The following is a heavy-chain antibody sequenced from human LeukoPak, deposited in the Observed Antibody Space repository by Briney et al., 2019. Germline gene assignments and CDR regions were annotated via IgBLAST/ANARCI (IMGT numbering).Heavy chain of an antibody. CDR2: IRSSGNTI. CDR3: ARQMYYYDSSGNDY. Sequence: GGSLRLSCVASGFTFSDYYMSWIRQAPGKGLEWVSYIRSSGNTIYYADSVKGRFTISRDNAKNSLYLQMNSLRAEDTAVYYCARQMYYYDSSGNDYWGQGTLVTVSS. CDR1: GFTFSDYY. V-gene: IGHV3-11*01. J-gene: IGHJ4*02. D-gene: IGHD3-22*01.